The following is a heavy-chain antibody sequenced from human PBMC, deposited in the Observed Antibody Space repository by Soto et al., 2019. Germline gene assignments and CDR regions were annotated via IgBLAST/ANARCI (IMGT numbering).Heavy chain of an antibody. J-gene: IGHJ6*02. D-gene: IGHD3-10*01. CDR3: ARSASGGYYYYYYGMDV. V-gene: IGHV4-4*02. CDR2: IYHSGST. Sequence: TLSLTCAVSGGSISSSNWWSWVRQPPGKGLEWIGEIYHSGSTNYNPSLKSRVTISVDKSKNQFSLKLSSVTAADTAVYYCARSASGGYYYYYYGMDVWGQGTTVTVS. CDR1: GGSISSSNW.